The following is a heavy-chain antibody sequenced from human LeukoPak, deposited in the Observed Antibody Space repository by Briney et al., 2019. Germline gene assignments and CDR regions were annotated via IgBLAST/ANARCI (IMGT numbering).Heavy chain of an antibody. V-gene: IGHV3-30*03. CDR2: ISYDGTNK. J-gene: IGHJ4*02. CDR1: GFTFSSYG. CDR3: ARDRTGDGYNQGRVFDY. D-gene: IGHD5-24*01. Sequence: GGSLRLSCAASGFTFSSYGMHWVRQAPGKGLEWVAVISYDGTNKYYADSVKGRFTISRDNSKNTLYLQMNSLRAEDTAVYYCARDRTGDGYNQGRVFDYWGQGTLVTVSS.